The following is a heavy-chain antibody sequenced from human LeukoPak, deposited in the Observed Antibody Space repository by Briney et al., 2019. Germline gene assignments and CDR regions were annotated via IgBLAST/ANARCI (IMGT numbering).Heavy chain of an antibody. CDR1: GYTFTAYY. Sequence: AASVKVSCKASGYTFTAYYIHWVRQAPGQGLEWMGWMNPSSGATKYAQNFQDRVTMTRDTSIHTAYMEVSWLRSDDTATYYCARIPYGDYGWFDPWGQGTLVTVSS. J-gene: IGHJ5*02. CDR3: ARIPYGDYGWFDP. D-gene: IGHD4-17*01. V-gene: IGHV1-2*02. CDR2: MNPSSGAT.